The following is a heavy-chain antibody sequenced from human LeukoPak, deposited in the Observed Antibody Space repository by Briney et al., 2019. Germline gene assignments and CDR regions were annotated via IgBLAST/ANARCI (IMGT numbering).Heavy chain of an antibody. CDR2: IKEDGSEE. CDR1: GFTFSPYW. CDR3: ARLAPYYGTGII. J-gene: IGHJ3*02. D-gene: IGHD3-10*01. V-gene: IGHV3-7*01. Sequence: GGSLRLSCAASGFTFSPYWMSWVRQAPGKGLEWVATIKEDGSEEYYVDSVEGRFTISRDNAKKSLYLQMGSLRAEDTAVYYCARLAPYYGTGIIWGQGTVVTVPS.